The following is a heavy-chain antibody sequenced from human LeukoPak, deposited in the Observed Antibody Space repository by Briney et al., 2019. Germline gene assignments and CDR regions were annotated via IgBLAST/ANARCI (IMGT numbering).Heavy chain of an antibody. V-gene: IGHV4-34*01. J-gene: IGHJ6*02. CDR2: INHSGST. CDR3: AGYYSSIYGMDV. D-gene: IGHD3-3*01. Sequence: KPSETLSLTCAVNGGSFSGYFWSWIRQPPGKGLERIGEINHSGSTYYNASLKSRITISVDTSKRQFSLRMNSVTAADTAVYFCAGYYSSIYGMDVWGQGTSVTVSS. CDR1: GGSFSGYF.